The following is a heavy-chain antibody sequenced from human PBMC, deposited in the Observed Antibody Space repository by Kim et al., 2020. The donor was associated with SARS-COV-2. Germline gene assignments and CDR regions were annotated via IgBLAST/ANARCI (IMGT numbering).Heavy chain of an antibody. J-gene: IGHJ4*02. CDR3: AKLLDSWFPDTFDY. Sequence: AASVESWVTISRDNSKDTLCLQMNSLRGEDTAVYYCAKLLDSWFPDTFDYWGQGTLFTVSS. D-gene: IGHD3-10*01. V-gene: IGHV3-23*01.